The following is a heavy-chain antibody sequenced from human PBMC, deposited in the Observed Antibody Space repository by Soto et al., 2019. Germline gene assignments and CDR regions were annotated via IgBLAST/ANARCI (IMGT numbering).Heavy chain of an antibody. D-gene: IGHD2-15*01. J-gene: IGHJ3*01. CDR3: ARQQYTVVTAFDV. CDR2: VSYSGKT. V-gene: IGHV4-59*07. CDR1: GGSITPYY. Sequence: QVQLQESGPGLVKTSDTLSLTCTVSGGSITPYYWSWIRQPPGEGLEWIGYVSYSGKTGYNPSLKSRVSRSIDTSKNEFSLKLTSLTAADAATYYCARQQYTVVTAFDVWGQGTTVAVSS.